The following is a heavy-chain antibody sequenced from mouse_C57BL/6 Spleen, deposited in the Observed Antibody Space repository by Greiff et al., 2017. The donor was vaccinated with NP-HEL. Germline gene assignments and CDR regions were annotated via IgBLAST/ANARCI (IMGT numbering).Heavy chain of an antibody. CDR1: GYTFTDYN. D-gene: IGHD1-1*01. Sequence: EVQLQQSGPELVKPGASVKMSCKASGYTFTDYNMHWVKQSHGKSLEWIGYINPNNGGTSYNQKFKGKATLTVNKSSTTAYMELRSLTSEDSAVYYCARSVTVVATGDDWGQGTTLTVSS. J-gene: IGHJ2*01. V-gene: IGHV1-22*01. CDR3: ARSVTVVATGDD. CDR2: INPNNGGT.